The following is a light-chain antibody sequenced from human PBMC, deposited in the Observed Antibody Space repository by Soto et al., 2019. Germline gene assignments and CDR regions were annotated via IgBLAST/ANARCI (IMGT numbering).Light chain of an antibody. V-gene: IGLV3-1*01. Sequence: SYELTQPPSVSVSPGQTASITCSGNKLGHRYAYWYQQKPGQSPVLVIYQDTKRPSGIPERFSGSNSGNTATLTISGTQAMDEADYYCQAWDSSNYVFGTGTKLTVL. CDR3: QAWDSSNYV. CDR1: KLGHRY. CDR2: QDT. J-gene: IGLJ1*01.